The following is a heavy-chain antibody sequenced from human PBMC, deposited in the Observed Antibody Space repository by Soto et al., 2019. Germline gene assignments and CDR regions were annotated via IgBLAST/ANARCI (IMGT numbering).Heavy chain of an antibody. J-gene: IGHJ4*02. V-gene: IGHV3-23*01. Sequence: EVQLLESGGGLVQPGGSLRLSCAASGFTFSSYAMSWVRQAPGKRLEWVSAISGSGGSTYYADSVKGRFTISRDNSKNTLYLQMNSLRAEDTAVYYCAKDQFANTGGIAAAGFDYWGQGTLVTVSS. CDR3: AKDQFANTGGIAAAGFDY. D-gene: IGHD6-13*01. CDR2: ISGSGGST. CDR1: GFTFSSYA.